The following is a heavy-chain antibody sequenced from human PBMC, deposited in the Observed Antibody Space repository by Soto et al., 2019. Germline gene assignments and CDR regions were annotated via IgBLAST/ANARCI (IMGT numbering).Heavy chain of an antibody. D-gene: IGHD2-2*01. J-gene: IGHJ5*02. CDR2: INHSGST. V-gene: IGHV4-34*01. CDR3: ARKIVVVPATNNWFDP. CDR1: GGSFSGYY. Sequence: QVQLQQWGAGLLKPSETLSLTCAVYGGSFSGYYWSWIRQPPGKGLEWIGEINHSGSTNYNPSLKSRVTISVDPSKNQFSLKLSSVTAADTAVYYCARKIVVVPATNNWFDPWGQGTLVTVSS.